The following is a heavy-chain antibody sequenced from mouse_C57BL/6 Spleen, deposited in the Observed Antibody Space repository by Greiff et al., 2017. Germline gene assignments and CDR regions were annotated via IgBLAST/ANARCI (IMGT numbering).Heavy chain of an antibody. V-gene: IGHV1-80*01. CDR2: IYPGDGDT. D-gene: IGHD4-1*01. CDR3: ARNWEGYYFDY. Sequence: QVQLQQSGAELVKPGASVKISCKASGYAFSSYWMNWVKQRPGKGLEWIGQIYPGDGDTNYNGKFKGKATLTADKSSSTAYMQLSSLTSEDSAVYFCARNWEGYYFDYWGQGTTLTVSS. CDR1: GYAFSSYW. J-gene: IGHJ2*01.